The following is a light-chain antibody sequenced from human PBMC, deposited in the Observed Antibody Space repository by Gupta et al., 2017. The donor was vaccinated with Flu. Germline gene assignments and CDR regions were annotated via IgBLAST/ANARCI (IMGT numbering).Light chain of an antibody. J-gene: IGLJ1*01. V-gene: IGLV3-21*02. CDR3: QVWHSSSDHPYV. CDR1: NIGGES. CDR2: DDN. Sequence: YVLTQPPSVSVAPGQTARVTCGGDNIGGESVHWYQQKPGQAPVLVIYDDNDRPSGIPERFSGSNSGNTATLTISRVEVGDEADYYCQVWHSSSDHPYVFGSGTKVTVL.